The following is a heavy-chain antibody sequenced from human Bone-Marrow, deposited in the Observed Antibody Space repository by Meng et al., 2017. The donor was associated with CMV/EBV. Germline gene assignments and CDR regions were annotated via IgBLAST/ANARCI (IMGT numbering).Heavy chain of an antibody. CDR2: INPNSGGT. D-gene: IGHD6-6*01. Sequence: ASVKVSCKASGYTFTGYYMHWVRQAPGQGLEWMGWINPNSGGTNYAQKFQGRVTMTRDTSISTAYMELSRLRSDDTAVYYCARAYTFEYSSSSGFWFDPWGQGTRVTVSS. J-gene: IGHJ5*02. V-gene: IGHV1-2*02. CDR3: ARAYTFEYSSSSGFWFDP. CDR1: GYTFTGYY.